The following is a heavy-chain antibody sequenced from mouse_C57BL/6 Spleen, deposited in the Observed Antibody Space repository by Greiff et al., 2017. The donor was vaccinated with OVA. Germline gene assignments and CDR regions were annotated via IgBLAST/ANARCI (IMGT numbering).Heavy chain of an antibody. D-gene: IGHD1-1*01. J-gene: IGHJ1*03. CDR3: ARGDYYGSSPHFDV. CDR2: IDPSDSET. V-gene: IGHV1-52*01. CDR1: GYTFTSYW. Sequence: QVQLQQPGAELVRPGSSVKLSCKASGYTFTSYWMHWVKQRPIQGLEWIGNIDPSDSETHYNQKFKDKATLTVDKSSSTAYMQLSSLTSEDSAVYYCARGDYYGSSPHFDVWGTGTTVTVSS.